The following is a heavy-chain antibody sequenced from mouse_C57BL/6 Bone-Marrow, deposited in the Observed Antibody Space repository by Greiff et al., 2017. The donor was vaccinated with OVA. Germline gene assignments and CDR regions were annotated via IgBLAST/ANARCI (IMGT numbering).Heavy chain of an antibody. Sequence: EVQLQQSGAELVRPGASVKLSCTVSGFNIKDDYMHWVKQRPEQGLEWIGWIDPENGDTEYASKFQGKATITADTSSNTAYLQLSSLTSEDTAVYYCTPYYSTTMDYWGQGTSVTVSS. J-gene: IGHJ4*01. CDR2: IDPENGDT. V-gene: IGHV14-4*01. CDR3: TPYYSTTMDY. CDR1: GFNIKDDY. D-gene: IGHD2-5*01.